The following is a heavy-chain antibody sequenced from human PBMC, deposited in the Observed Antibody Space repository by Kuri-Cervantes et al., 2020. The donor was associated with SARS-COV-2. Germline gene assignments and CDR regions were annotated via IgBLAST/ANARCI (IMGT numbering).Heavy chain of an antibody. CDR2: IYYSGST. V-gene: IGHV4-59*08. Sequence: SETLSLTCAVYGWSFSGYYWSWIRQPPGKGLEWIGYIYYSGSTNYNPSLKSRVTISVDTSKNQFSLKLSSVTAADTAVYYCARTSYGSALYWGQGTLVTVSS. J-gene: IGHJ4*02. CDR3: ARTSYGSALY. D-gene: IGHD3-10*01. CDR1: GWSFSGYY.